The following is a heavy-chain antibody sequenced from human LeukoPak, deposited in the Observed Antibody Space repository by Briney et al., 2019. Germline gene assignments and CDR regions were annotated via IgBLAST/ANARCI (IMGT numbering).Heavy chain of an antibody. CDR1: GYSFTSYW. Sequence: GESLKISCKGSGYSFTSYWIGWVRQMPGKGLEWMGIIDPGDSDTRYSPSFQGQVTISADKSISTAYLQWSSLKASDTAMYYCARQEALLRYFDWLPRTFDYWGQGTLVTVSS. D-gene: IGHD3-9*01. CDR2: IDPGDSDT. CDR3: ARQEALLRYFDWLPRTFDY. V-gene: IGHV5-51*01. J-gene: IGHJ4*02.